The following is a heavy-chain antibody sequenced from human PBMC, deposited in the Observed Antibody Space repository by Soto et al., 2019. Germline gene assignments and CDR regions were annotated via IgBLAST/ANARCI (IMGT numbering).Heavy chain of an antibody. CDR1: GFTFDDYT. CDR3: AKQPSYYYGMDV. CDR2: ISWDGGST. Sequence: GGSLRLSCAASGFTFDDYTMHWVRQAPGKGLEWVSLISWDGGSTYYADSVKGRFTISRDNSKNSLYLQMNSLRTEDTALYYCAKQPSYYYGMDVWGQGTTVTVSS. J-gene: IGHJ6*02. V-gene: IGHV3-43*01.